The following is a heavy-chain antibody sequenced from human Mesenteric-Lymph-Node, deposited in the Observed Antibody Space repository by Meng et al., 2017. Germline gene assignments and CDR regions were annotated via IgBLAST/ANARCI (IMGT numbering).Heavy chain of an antibody. D-gene: IGHD3-22*01. J-gene: IGHJ3*02. CDR1: GGTFSSYA. Sequence: SVKVSCKASGGTFSSYAISWVRQAPGQGLEWMGGIIPIFGTANYAQKFQGRVTITADESTSTAYMELSSLRSEDTAVYYCARQGHDSDGYGAFDIWGQGTMVTVSS. CDR2: IIPIFGTA. V-gene: IGHV1-69*13. CDR3: ARQGHDSDGYGAFDI.